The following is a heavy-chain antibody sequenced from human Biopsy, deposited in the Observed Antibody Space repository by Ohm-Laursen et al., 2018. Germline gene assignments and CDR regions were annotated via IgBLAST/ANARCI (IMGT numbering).Heavy chain of an antibody. CDR3: ARDSGILNYGNCKYYHYYGMDV. D-gene: IGHD4-11*01. CDR2: IYYSVMT. Sequence: SETLSLTCTVSGDSVPKYYWRWIRQPPGKGLEWIGHIYYSVMTNYNPSLQSRVSISVDTSRNQVSLTLSSVTAADTAVYYCARDSGILNYGNCKYYHYYGMDVWGQGTKVTVSS. CDR1: GDSVPKYY. V-gene: IGHV4-59*02. J-gene: IGHJ6*02.